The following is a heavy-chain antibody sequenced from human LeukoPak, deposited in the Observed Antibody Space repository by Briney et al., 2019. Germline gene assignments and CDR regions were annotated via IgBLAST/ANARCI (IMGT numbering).Heavy chain of an antibody. CDR1: GGSFSGYY. CDR3: ARADYYYYYMDV. V-gene: IGHV4-34*01. J-gene: IGHJ6*03. CDR2: INHSGST. Sequence: SETLSLTCAVHGGSFSGYYWSWIRQPPGKGLEWIGEINHSGSTNYNPSLKSRVTISVDTSKNQFSLKLSSVTAADTAVYYCARADYYYYYMDVWGKGTTVTVSS.